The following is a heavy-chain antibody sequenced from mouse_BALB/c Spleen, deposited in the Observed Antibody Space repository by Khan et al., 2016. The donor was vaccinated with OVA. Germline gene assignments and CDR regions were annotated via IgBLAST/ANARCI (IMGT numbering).Heavy chain of an antibody. V-gene: IGHV1-63*02. D-gene: IGHD3-1*01. Sequence: VELVESGTELVRPGTSVKMSCKAAGYTFTNFWIGWVKQRPGHGLEWIGDIYPGGGYTNYNENFKGKATLTADTSSSTTYMQLSSLTSEDSAIYDCAGRGAARATWDYFDYWGQGTTLTVSA. J-gene: IGHJ2*01. CDR3: AGRGAARATWDYFDY. CDR2: IYPGGGYT. CDR1: GYTFTNFW.